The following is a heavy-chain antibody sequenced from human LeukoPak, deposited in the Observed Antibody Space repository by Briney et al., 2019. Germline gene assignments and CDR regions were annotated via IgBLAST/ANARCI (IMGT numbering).Heavy chain of an antibody. CDR3: ARDRAVVLGYCSSTSCGLDY. CDR1: GGTFSSYA. CDR2: IIPIFGTA. V-gene: IGHV1-69*13. J-gene: IGHJ4*02. Sequence: SVKVSCKASGGTFSSYAISWVRQAPRQGLEWMGGIIPIFGTANYAQKFQGRVTITADESTSTAYMELSSLRSEDTAVYYCARDRAVVLGYCSSTSCGLDYWGQGTLVTVSS. D-gene: IGHD2-2*01.